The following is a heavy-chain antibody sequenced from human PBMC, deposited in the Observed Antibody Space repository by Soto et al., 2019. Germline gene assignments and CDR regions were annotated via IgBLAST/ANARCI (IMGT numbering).Heavy chain of an antibody. V-gene: IGHV1-2*04. D-gene: IGHD3-10*01. CDR1: GYTFTGYY. CDR3: ARNYYGSGSYHAPLDY. CDR2: INPNSGGT. J-gene: IGHJ4*02. Sequence: QVQLVQSGAEVKKPGASVKVSCKASGYTFTGYYMHWVRQAPGQGLEWMGWINPNSGGTNYAQKFQGWVTMTRDTSISTAYMELSRLRSDDTAVYYCARNYYGSGSYHAPLDYWGQGTLVTVSS.